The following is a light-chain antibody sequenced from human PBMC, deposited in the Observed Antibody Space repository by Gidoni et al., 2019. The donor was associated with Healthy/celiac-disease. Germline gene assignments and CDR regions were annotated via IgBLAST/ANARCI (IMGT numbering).Light chain of an antibody. Sequence: ELVLTPSPATLSVSPGERATLSCRASQSVSSNLAWYQQKPGQAPRLLIYGASTRATGIPARFSGSGSGTEFTLTISSLQSEDFAVYYCQQYNNWPRTFGQXTKVEIK. J-gene: IGKJ1*01. CDR1: QSVSSN. CDR2: GAS. CDR3: QQYNNWPRT. V-gene: IGKV3-15*01.